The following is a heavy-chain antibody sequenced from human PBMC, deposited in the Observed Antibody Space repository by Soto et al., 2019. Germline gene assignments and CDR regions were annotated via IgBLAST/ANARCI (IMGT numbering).Heavy chain of an antibody. CDR3: ARLEGLATISYYFDF. D-gene: IGHD3-9*01. V-gene: IGHV4-39*01. CDR2: IYYRGNT. CDR1: GDSINSDKYY. Sequence: PSDTLSLTCSVSGDSINSDKYYWGWIRQPPGKGLEWIGSIYYRGNTYYNPSLQTRVTISLDKSKSQFSLKLNSVTAADSAVYFCARLEGLATISYYFDFWGQGALVNVSS. J-gene: IGHJ4*02.